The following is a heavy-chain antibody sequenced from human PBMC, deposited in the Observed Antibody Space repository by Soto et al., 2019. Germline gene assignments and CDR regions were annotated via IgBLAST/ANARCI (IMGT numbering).Heavy chain of an antibody. CDR1: GGSFSGYY. CDR3: ARGSGVVAAT. CDR2: INHSGST. Sequence: SETLSLTCAVYGGSFSGYYWSWIRQPPGKGLEWIGEINHSGSTNYNPSLKSRVTISVDTSKNQFSLKLSSVTAADTAVYYCARGSGVVAATWGQGTLVTVSS. V-gene: IGHV4-34*01. D-gene: IGHD2-15*01. J-gene: IGHJ5*02.